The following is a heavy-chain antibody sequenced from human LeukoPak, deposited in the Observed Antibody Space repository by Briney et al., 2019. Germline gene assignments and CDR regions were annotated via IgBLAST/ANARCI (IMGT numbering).Heavy chain of an antibody. J-gene: IGHJ4*02. CDR3: ARRNMATLDY. CDR2: IYYSGST. V-gene: IGHV4-59*01. CDR1: GGSISSYY. Sequence: SETLSLTCTVSGGSISSYYWSWIRQPPGKGLEWIGYIYYSGSTNYNPSLKSRVTISVDTSKNQFSLKLSSVIAADTAVYYCARRNMATLDYWGQGTLVTVSS. D-gene: IGHD5-24*01.